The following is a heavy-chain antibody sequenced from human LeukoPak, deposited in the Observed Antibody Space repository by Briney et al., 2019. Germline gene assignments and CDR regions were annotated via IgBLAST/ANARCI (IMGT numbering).Heavy chain of an antibody. CDR3: ARGPLLWFGEFRRFDP. Sequence: ASVKVSCKASGYTFTGYYMHWVRQAPGQGLEWMGWINPNSGGTNYAQKFQGRVTMTRDTSISTAYMELSRLRSDDTAVYYCARGPLLWFGEFRRFDPWGQGNLVTVSS. D-gene: IGHD3-10*01. CDR2: INPNSGGT. CDR1: GYTFTGYY. V-gene: IGHV1-2*02. J-gene: IGHJ5*02.